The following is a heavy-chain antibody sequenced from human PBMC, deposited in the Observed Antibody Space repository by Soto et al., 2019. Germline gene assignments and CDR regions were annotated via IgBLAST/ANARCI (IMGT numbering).Heavy chain of an antibody. Sequence: SETLSLTCTVSGGSISSYYWSWIRQPPGKGLEWIGYIYYSGSTNYNPSLKSRVTISVDTSKNQFSLQLSSVTAADTAVYYCARLFSRGGKKSDAFDIWGQGTMVTVSS. CDR3: ARLFSRGGKKSDAFDI. V-gene: IGHV4-59*08. J-gene: IGHJ3*02. D-gene: IGHD2-15*01. CDR2: IYYSGST. CDR1: GGSISSYY.